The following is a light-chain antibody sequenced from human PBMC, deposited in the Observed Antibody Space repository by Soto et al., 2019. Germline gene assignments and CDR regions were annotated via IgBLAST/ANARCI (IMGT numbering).Light chain of an antibody. CDR3: AAWDDSLNGGV. CDR2: SNN. V-gene: IGLV1-44*01. CDR1: SSNIGSNT. J-gene: IGLJ3*02. Sequence: QSVLTQPPSVAATPGQRVTIACSGSSSNIGSNTVNWYQQLPGTAPKLVIYSNNQRPSGVPDRFSGSKSGTSASLPISGLQSEDEADYYCAAWDDSLNGGVFGGGTKVTVL.